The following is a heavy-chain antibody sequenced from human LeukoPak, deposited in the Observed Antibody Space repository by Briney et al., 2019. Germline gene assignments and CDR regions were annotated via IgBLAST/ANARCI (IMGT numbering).Heavy chain of an antibody. V-gene: IGHV3-23*01. D-gene: IGHD3-22*01. CDR1: GFTFSDYA. J-gene: IGHJ3*02. CDR3: AKDFSSGYLGDGFDI. Sequence: GGSLRLSCAASGFTFSDYAMSWVRQATGKGLEWVSGIGNSGHSTYYADSVKGRFTISRDNSRNTLYLQMNSLRVEDTALFYCAKDFSSGYLGDGFDIWGQGTMVTVSA. CDR2: IGNSGHST.